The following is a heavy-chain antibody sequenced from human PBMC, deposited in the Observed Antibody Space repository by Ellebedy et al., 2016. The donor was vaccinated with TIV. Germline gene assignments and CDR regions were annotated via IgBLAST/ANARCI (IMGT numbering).Heavy chain of an antibody. J-gene: IGHJ3*01. D-gene: IGHD6-13*01. CDR1: GGSISPYY. CDR2: ISYRGSA. CDR3: ARVVWQQPVSYAFDF. V-gene: IGHV4-59*01. Sequence: MPSETLSLTCTVSGGSISPYYWSWIRQPPGKGLEWIGYISYRGSANYNPSFPSRVTISVDTSKNHFSLRLTSVTAADTAVYYCARVVWQQPVSYAFDFWGQGTMVTVSS.